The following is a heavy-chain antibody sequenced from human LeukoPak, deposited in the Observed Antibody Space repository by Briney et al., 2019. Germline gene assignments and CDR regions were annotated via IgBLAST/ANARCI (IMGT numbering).Heavy chain of an antibody. CDR2: IYYSGST. CDR3: ARDLVHPGWFDP. CDR1: GGSISSYY. V-gene: IGHV4-59*01. J-gene: IGHJ5*02. Sequence: SETLSLTCTVSGGSISSYYWSWIRQPPGKGLEWIGYIYYSGSTNYNPSLKSRVTISVDTSKNQFSLKLSSVTAADTAVYYCARDLVHPGWFDPWGQGTLVTVSS.